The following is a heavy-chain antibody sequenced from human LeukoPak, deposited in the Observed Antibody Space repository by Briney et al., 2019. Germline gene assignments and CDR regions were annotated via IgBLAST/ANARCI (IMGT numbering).Heavy chain of an antibody. J-gene: IGHJ4*02. Sequence: GGSLRLSCAASGFNFISHWMTWVRQAPGKGLEWVANIRQDEGEKYYADSVTGRFTISRDNAKNAVYLQMDGLRAEDTAVYYCARDYGHSGRDYLPYYWGQGTLVTVSS. CDR3: ARDYGHSGRDYLPYY. V-gene: IGHV3-7*01. D-gene: IGHD6-19*01. CDR1: GFNFISHW. CDR2: IRQDEGEK.